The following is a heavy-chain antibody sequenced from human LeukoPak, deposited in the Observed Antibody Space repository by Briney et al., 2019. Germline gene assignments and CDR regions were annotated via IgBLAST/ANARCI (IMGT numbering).Heavy chain of an antibody. CDR3: ARDLGYGDSGFDY. CDR2: IYYSGST. Sequence: PSETLSLTCTVSGGSISSYYWSWIRQPPGKGLEWIGYIYYSGSTNYNPSLKSRVTISVDTSKNQFSLKLSSVTAADTAVYYRARDLGYGDSGFDYWGQGTLVTVSS. J-gene: IGHJ4*02. D-gene: IGHD4-17*01. V-gene: IGHV4-59*01. CDR1: GGSISSYY.